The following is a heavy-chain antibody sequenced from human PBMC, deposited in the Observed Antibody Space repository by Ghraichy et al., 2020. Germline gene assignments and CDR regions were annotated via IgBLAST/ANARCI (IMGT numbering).Heavy chain of an antibody. CDR3: ASVVVSNNWTPVHWFDP. J-gene: IGHJ5*02. D-gene: IGHD1-1*01. CDR2: INDSCSI. Sequence: SETLSLTCAVYGGSFSDYDWTWIRQPPGKGLEWNGEINDSCSIGYNASLKSRVSISLATSKNQFSLKLRSVTATDTAVYFCASVVVSNNWTPVHWFDPWGQGSGVIVSS. V-gene: IGHV4-34*01. CDR1: GGSFSDYD.